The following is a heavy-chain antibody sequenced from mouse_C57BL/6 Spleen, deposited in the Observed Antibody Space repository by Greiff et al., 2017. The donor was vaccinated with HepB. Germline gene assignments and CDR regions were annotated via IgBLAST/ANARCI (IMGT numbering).Heavy chain of an antibody. CDR2: ISDGGSYT. Sequence: EVKVVESGGGLVKPGGSLKLSCAASGFTFSSYAMSWVRQTPEKRLEWVATISDGGSYTYYPDNVKGRFTISRDNAKNNLYLQMSHLKSEDTAMYYCAREGAHSNFYFDYWGQGTTLTVSS. J-gene: IGHJ2*01. D-gene: IGHD2-5*01. V-gene: IGHV5-4*01. CDR1: GFTFSSYA. CDR3: AREGAHSNFYFDY.